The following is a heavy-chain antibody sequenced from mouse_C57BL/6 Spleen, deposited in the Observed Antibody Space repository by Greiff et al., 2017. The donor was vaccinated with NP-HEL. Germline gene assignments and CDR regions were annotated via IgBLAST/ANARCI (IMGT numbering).Heavy chain of an antibody. CDR3: TTPAQATGAMDY. CDR1: GFNIKDDY. CDR2: IDPETGDT. D-gene: IGHD3-2*02. Sequence: EVQLQQSGAELVRPGASVKLSCTASGFNIKDDYMHWVKQRPEQGLEWIGWIDPETGDTEYASKFQGKATITADTSSNTAYLQLSSLTSEDTAVYYCTTPAQATGAMDYWGQGTSVTVSS. V-gene: IGHV14-4*01. J-gene: IGHJ4*01.